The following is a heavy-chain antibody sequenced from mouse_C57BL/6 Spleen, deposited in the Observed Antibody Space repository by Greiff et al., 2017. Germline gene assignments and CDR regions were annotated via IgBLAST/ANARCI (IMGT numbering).Heavy chain of an antibody. CDR3: ARVLYDGYYIDY. Sequence: EVQLVESGGDLVKPGGSLKLSCAASGFTFSRYGMSWVRQTPDKRLEWVATISSGGSYTYYPDSVKGRFTISRDNAKNTLYLQMSSLKSEDTAMYYCARVLYDGYYIDYWGQGTTLTVSS. D-gene: IGHD2-3*01. J-gene: IGHJ2*01. V-gene: IGHV5-6*01. CDR1: GFTFSRYG. CDR2: ISSGGSYT.